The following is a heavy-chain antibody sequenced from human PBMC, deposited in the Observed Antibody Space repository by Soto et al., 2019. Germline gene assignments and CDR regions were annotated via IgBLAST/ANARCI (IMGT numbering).Heavy chain of an antibody. CDR3: ARVQWLVPFDY. J-gene: IGHJ4*02. CDR2: ISAYNGNT. CDR1: GYTFTGYG. D-gene: IGHD6-19*01. Sequence: ASVKVSCKASGYTFTGYGVTWVRQAPGQGLEWMGWISAYNGNTNYAQKLQGRVTMTTDTSTSTAYMELRSLRSDDTAVYYCARVQWLVPFDYWGQGTLVTVSS. V-gene: IGHV1-18*01.